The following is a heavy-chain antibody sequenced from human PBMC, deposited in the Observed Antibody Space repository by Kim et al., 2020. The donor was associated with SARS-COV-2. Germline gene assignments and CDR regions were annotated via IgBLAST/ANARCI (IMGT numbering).Heavy chain of an antibody. V-gene: IGHV3-74*01. D-gene: IGHD3-16*01. CDR3: ARGGSGSLDY. J-gene: IGHJ4*02. Sequence: GGSLRLSCAASGFTFSRYWMHWVRQAPGKGLVWVSHINGDGRSTSYADSVKGRGTISRDNAKNTLYLQMNSLRAEDTAVYYCARGGSGSLDYWGQGTLVT. CDR1: GFTFSRYW. CDR2: INGDGRST.